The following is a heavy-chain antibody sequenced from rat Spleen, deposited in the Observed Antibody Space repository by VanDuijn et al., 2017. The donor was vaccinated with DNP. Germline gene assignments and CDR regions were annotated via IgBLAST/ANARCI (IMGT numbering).Heavy chain of an antibody. Sequence: EVQLVESGGGLVQPGRSLKVSCAASGFTFSDSNMAWVRQAPAKGLEWVAYIGSPAYAPYYTDSAKGRFTVSRDNAKNTLYLQMDNLRSEDTATYYCARPDYWGQGVMVTVSS. CDR1: GFTFSDSN. J-gene: IGHJ2*01. V-gene: IGHV5-25*01. CDR3: ARPDY. CDR2: IGSPAYAP.